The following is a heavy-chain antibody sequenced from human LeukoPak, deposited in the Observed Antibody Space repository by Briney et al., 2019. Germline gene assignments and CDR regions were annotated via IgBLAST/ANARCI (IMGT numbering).Heavy chain of an antibody. Sequence: SETLSLTCTVSGGSLSSYYWSWLRQPPGKGLEWMGYIYYSGSTNHNPTLKSRVTISVDTSKNQFSLKLSSVTAADTAVYYCARGEFMVRGVIIAYYFDYWGQGTLVTVSS. CDR1: GGSLSSYY. V-gene: IGHV4-59*01. CDR3: ARGEFMVRGVIIAYYFDY. CDR2: IYYSGST. J-gene: IGHJ4*02. D-gene: IGHD3-10*01.